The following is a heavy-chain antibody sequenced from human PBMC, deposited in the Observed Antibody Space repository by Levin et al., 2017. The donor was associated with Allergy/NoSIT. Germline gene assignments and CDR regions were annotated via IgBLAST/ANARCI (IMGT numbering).Heavy chain of an antibody. CDR1: GFTFSSYS. CDR3: ARDPRYCSGGSCYPNWFDP. Sequence: GESLKISCAASGFTFSSYSMNWVRQAPGKGLEWVSSISSSSSYIYYADSVKGRFTISRDNAKNSLYLQMNSLRAEDTAVYYCARDPRYCSGGSCYPNWFDPWGQGTLVTVSS. J-gene: IGHJ5*02. D-gene: IGHD2-15*01. CDR2: ISSSSSYI. V-gene: IGHV3-21*01.